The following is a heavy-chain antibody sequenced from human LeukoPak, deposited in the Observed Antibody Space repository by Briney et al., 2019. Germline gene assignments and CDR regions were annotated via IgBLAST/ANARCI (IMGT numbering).Heavy chain of an antibody. CDR2: IKQDGSEK. CDR3: ASARSGYSYPGAFDI. CDR1: GFTFSSYS. J-gene: IGHJ3*02. Sequence: PGGSLRLSCAASGFTFSSYSMSWVRQAPGKGLEWVANIKQDGSEKYYVDSVKGRFTISRDDAKNSLYLQMNSLRAEDTAVYYCASARSGYSYPGAFDIWGQGTMVTVSS. V-gene: IGHV3-7*01. D-gene: IGHD5-18*01.